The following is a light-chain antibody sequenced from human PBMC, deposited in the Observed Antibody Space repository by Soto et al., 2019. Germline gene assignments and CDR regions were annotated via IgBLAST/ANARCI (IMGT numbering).Light chain of an antibody. CDR1: ISDVGSYNL. CDR2: EAT. CDR3: CSYAGNSRT. V-gene: IGLV2-23*01. J-gene: IGLJ1*01. Sequence: QSVLTQPASVSGSPGQSITISCTGSISDVGSYNLVSWYQHHPGKVPKVIIYEATKRPSGVSSRFSGSKSPNAASLTTSGLQAEDEADYYCCSYAGNSRTFGSGTKVTVL.